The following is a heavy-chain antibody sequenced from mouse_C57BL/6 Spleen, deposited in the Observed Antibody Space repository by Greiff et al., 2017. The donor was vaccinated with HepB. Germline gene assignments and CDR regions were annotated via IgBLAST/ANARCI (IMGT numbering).Heavy chain of an antibody. CDR3: AREGIYYYGNSYNYYAMDY. CDR2: ISSGGSYT. V-gene: IGHV5-6*01. CDR1: GFTFSSYG. Sequence: EVMLVESGGDLVKPGGSLKLSCAASGFTFSSYGMSWVRQTPDKRLEWVATISSGGSYTYYPDSVKGRYTISRDNAKNTLYLQMSSLKSEDTAMYYCAREGIYYYGNSYNYYAMDYWGQGTSVTVSS. D-gene: IGHD1-1*01. J-gene: IGHJ4*01.